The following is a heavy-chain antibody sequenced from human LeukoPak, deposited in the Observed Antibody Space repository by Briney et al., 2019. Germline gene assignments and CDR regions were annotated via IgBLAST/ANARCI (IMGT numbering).Heavy chain of an antibody. CDR1: GYTFTSYD. J-gene: IGHJ4*02. CDR3: ARGLDFQGEANFDY. D-gene: IGHD3-16*01. Sequence: ASVKVSCKASGYTFTSYDINWVPQATGQGLEWMGWMNPNSGNTGYAQKFQGRVTMTRNTSISTAYMELSSLRSEDTAVYYCARGLDFQGEANFDYWGQGTLVTVSS. V-gene: IGHV1-8*01. CDR2: MNPNSGNT.